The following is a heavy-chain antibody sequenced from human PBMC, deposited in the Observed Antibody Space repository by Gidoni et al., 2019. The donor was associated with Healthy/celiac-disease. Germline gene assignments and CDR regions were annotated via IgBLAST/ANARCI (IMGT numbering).Heavy chain of an antibody. D-gene: IGHD2-2*02. CDR2: ISGSGGST. J-gene: IGHJ6*02. CDR1: GFTFSSYD. CDR3: AKADPGKYTPDV. V-gene: IGHV3-23*01. Sequence: EVQLLESGVGLVQPGESLRLACAASGFTFSSYDMSWVRQAPGKELVWFSAISGSGGSTYYADSVKGRFTISRDNSKNTLYLQMNSLRAADTAVYYCAKADPGKYTPDVWGQGTTVTVSS.